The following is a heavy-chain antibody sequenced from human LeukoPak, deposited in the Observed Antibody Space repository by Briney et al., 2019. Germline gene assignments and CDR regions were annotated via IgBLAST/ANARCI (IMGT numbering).Heavy chain of an antibody. CDR2: IRDDEKSQ. D-gene: IGHD3-3*01. J-gene: IGHJ4*02. V-gene: IGHV3-30*02. CDR1: GFTFSSYA. Sequence: GGSLRLSCAASGFTFSSYAMHWVRQSPGKGLEWVAFIRDDEKSQFYTDSVKGRFTISRDNSKNTLYLQMSSLRVEDTAVYFCAKGTNDPSGYRIDYWGQGTLVTVSS. CDR3: AKGTNDPSGYRIDY.